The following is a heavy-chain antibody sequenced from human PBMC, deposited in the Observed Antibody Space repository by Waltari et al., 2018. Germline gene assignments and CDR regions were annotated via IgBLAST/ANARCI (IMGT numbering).Heavy chain of an antibody. Sequence: QVQLVQSGAEVKKPGASVKVSCKASGYTFTSYDINWVRQATGQGLEWMGWMNPNSGNTGYAEKFQGRVTITADTSTDTAYMELSSLRSEDTAVYYCATVGNQGEDYWGQGTLVTVSS. J-gene: IGHJ4*02. CDR1: GYTFTSYD. CDR2: MNPNSGNT. CDR3: ATVGNQGEDY. D-gene: IGHD3-10*01. V-gene: IGHV1-8*02.